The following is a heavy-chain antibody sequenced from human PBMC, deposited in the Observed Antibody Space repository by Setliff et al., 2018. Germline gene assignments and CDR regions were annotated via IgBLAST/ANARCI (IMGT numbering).Heavy chain of an antibody. J-gene: IGHJ4*02. CDR1: GDSINNFY. CDR3: ARGGTFRYFDY. CDR2: VYYNGAA. Sequence: SETLSLTCTVSGDSINNFYWTWIRQSPGRGLEYIGYVYYNGAADYSPSLKSRVTLSVDTSKNQFSLKLTSVTAADTAVYYCARGGTFRYFDYWGQGTPVTVSS. D-gene: IGHD5-12*01. V-gene: IGHV4-59*01.